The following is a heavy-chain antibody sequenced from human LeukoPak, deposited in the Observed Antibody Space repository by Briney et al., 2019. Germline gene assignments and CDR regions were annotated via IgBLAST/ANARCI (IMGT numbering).Heavy chain of an antibody. J-gene: IGHJ5*02. CDR1: GFTFSSYA. CDR3: ARDADTRGPWWFDP. V-gene: IGHV3-30*01. Sequence: SGGSLRLSCAASGFTFSSYAMHWVRQAPGKGLGWVAVISYDGSNKYYADSVKGRFTISRDNSKNTLYLQMNSLRAEDTAVYYCARDADTRGPWWFDPWGQGTLVTVSS. D-gene: IGHD5-18*01. CDR2: ISYDGSNK.